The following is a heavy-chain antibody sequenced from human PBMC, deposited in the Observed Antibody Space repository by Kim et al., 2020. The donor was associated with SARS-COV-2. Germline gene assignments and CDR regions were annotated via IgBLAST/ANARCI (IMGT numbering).Heavy chain of an antibody. CDR2: IIPIFGTP. V-gene: IGHV1-69*13. D-gene: IGHD3-22*01. J-gene: IGHJ3*02. CDR3: ARGLYYDSSGYYYPLDI. Sequence: SVKVSCKASGGTFTNHGIAWVRQAPGQALEWMGGIIPIFGTPNYAQKFQGRVTITADESKTTGSMELSSLTSEDTAVYYCARGLYYDSSGYYYPLDIWGQGTLVTVSS. CDR1: GGTFTNHG.